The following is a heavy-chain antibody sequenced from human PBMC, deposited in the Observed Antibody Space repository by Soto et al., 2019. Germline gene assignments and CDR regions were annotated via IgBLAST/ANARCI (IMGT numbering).Heavy chain of an antibody. V-gene: IGHV3-48*02. CDR1: GFTFSSYS. CDR3: AREGESSSPSYYYYYGMDV. CDR2: ISSSSSTI. Sequence: EVQLVESGGGLVQPGGSLRLSCAASGFTFSSYSMNWVRQAPGKGLEWVSYISSSSSTIYYADSVKGRFTISRDNAKNSLYLQMNSLRDEDTAVYYCAREGESSSPSYYYYYGMDVWGQGTTVTVSS. D-gene: IGHD6-13*01. J-gene: IGHJ6*02.